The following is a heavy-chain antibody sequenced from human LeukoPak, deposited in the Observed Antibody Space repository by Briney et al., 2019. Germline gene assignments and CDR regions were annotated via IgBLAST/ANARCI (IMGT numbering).Heavy chain of an antibody. CDR2: ISYDGSNK. J-gene: IGHJ4*02. V-gene: IGHV3-30-3*01. Sequence: GGSLRLSCAASGFTFSSYAMHWVRQAPGKGLEWVAVISYDGSNKYYADSVKGRFTISRDNSKNTLYLQMNSLRAEDTAVYYCASEGYHFGSGNYSSLGGQGTLVTVSS. CDR1: GFTFSSYA. CDR3: ASEGYHFGSGNYSSL. D-gene: IGHD3-10*01.